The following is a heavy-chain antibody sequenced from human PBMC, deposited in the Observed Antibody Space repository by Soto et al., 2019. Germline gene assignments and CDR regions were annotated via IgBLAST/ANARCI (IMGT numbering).Heavy chain of an antibody. CDR2: ISYDGSNK. Sequence: GGSLRLSCAASGFTFSSYGMHWVRQAPGKGLEWVAVISYDGSNKYYADSVKGRFTISRENSKNTLYLQMNSLRAEDTAVYYYAKEGCSSTSCYGNNWFDPWGQGTLVTVSS. D-gene: IGHD2-2*01. J-gene: IGHJ5*02. V-gene: IGHV3-30*18. CDR3: AKEGCSSTSCYGNNWFDP. CDR1: GFTFSSYG.